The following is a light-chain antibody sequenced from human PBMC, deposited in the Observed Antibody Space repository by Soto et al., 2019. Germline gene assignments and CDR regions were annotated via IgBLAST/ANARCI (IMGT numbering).Light chain of an antibody. J-gene: IGKJ3*01. CDR2: DAS. V-gene: IGKV3-11*01. CDR3: QQRSNCTFT. Sequence: EIVLTQSPATLSLSPGERATLSCRASQSVSSYLAWYQQKPGQAPRLLIYDASNRATGIQARFSGSRSGTDFTLAISGLEPEDFAVYYCQQRSNCTFTFCPGTKVEIK. CDR1: QSVSSY.